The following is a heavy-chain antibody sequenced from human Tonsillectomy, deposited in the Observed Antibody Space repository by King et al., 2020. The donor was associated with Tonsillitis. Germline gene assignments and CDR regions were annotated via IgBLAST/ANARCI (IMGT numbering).Heavy chain of an antibody. J-gene: IGHJ4*02. CDR2: ISGSGNTV. Sequence: VQLVESGGGLVKPGGSLRLSCGASGFIFSDYFLSWIRQAPGKGLEWISYISGSGNTVYYADSVKGRFTVSRDNAKNSLYLQMNSLRAEDTAVYFCARRGLQRELVPFFDYWGQGNMVTVSS. V-gene: IGHV3-11*01. CDR1: GFIFSDYF. D-gene: IGHD1-26*01. CDR3: ARRGLQRELVPFFDY.